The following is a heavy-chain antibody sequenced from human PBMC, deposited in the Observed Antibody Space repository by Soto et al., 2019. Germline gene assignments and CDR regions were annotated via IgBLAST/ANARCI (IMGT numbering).Heavy chain of an antibody. Sequence: QVQLVESGGGVVQPGRSLRLSCAASGFTFSNNGMHWVRQAPGKGLEWVAVIWYDGINKYYADYVKGRFIISRDNSKNTVYLQMNSLRAEDTAVYYCARDRVQMVDGLDVWGQGTKVTVSS. J-gene: IGHJ6*02. CDR3: ARDRVQMVDGLDV. CDR1: GFTFSNNG. CDR2: IWYDGINK. D-gene: IGHD2-15*01. V-gene: IGHV3-33*01.